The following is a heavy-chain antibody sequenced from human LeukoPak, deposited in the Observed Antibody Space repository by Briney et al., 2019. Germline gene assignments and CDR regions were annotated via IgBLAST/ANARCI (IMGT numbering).Heavy chain of an antibody. Sequence: SQTLSLTCAISGDSVSSNSAAWNWIRQSPSRGLEWLGRTYYRSKWYNDYAVSVKSRITINPDTSKNQFSLQLNSVTPEDTAVYYCARGNSGWKRNERHFDYWGQGTLVTVSS. J-gene: IGHJ4*02. V-gene: IGHV6-1*01. D-gene: IGHD6-19*01. CDR1: GDSVSSNSAA. CDR3: ARGNSGWKRNERHFDY. CDR2: TYYRSKWYN.